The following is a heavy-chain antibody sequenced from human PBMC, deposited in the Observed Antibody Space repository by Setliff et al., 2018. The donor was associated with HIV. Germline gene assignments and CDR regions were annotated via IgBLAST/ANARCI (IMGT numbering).Heavy chain of an antibody. J-gene: IGHJ4*02. CDR2: IYYSGST. D-gene: IGHD1-7*01. CDR3: ARYNWNYERGSFDS. Sequence: ASETLSLTCSVSGGSISSSSDYWAWIRQPPGKGLEWIGSIYYSGSTYSNPSLKSRVSIFVDTSKKQFSLSLKSVTAADTALYYCARYNWNYERGSFDSWGRGTLVTVSS. CDR1: GGSISSSSDY. V-gene: IGHV4-39*01.